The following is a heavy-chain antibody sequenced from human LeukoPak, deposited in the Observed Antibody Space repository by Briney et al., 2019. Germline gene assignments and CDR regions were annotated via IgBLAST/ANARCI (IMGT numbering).Heavy chain of an antibody. V-gene: IGHV3-11*01. CDR3: ARSLIRHFDF. CDR2: ISPSGNTI. Sequence: GGSLRLSCSASGFTFSDYYMAWIRLAPGKGLECISYISPSGNTIDYADSVRGRFTISRDNVGNSPYLEVNSLRAEDTAMYYCARSLIRHFDFWGQGTLVTVPS. CDR1: GFTFSDYY. D-gene: IGHD3-9*01. J-gene: IGHJ4*02.